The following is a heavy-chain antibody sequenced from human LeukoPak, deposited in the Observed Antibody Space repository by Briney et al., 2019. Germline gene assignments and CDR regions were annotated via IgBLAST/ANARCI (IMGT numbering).Heavy chain of an antibody. Sequence: GGSLRLSCAASGFTFHNYAMHWVRQAPGKGLEWVSGISWNSGNIVYADSVKGRFTISRDNAKNSLYLQMDSLTAEDMALYYCAKGQTIITMTTFDYWGQGTLVTVSS. CDR1: GFTFHNYA. J-gene: IGHJ4*02. D-gene: IGHD4-17*01. CDR3: AKGQTIITMTTFDY. CDR2: ISWNSGNI. V-gene: IGHV3-9*03.